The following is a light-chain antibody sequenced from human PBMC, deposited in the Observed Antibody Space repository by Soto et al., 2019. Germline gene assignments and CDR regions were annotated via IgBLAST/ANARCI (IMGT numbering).Light chain of an antibody. CDR1: NSDVGGYIY. V-gene: IGLV2-14*01. J-gene: IGLJ1*01. CDR2: EVN. CDR3: SSYSSSGAQV. Sequence: QSVLTYPASVSGSPGQTITNSCTGTNSDVGGYIYVSWYQQHPGKAPKLVIYEVNNRPSRLSDRFCGSKSGNTPSRIISRLQTEDEADYYCSSYSSSGAQVFGAGTKVTVL.